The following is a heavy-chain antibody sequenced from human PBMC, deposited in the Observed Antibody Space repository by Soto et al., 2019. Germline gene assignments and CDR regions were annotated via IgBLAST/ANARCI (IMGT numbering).Heavy chain of an antibody. J-gene: IGHJ3*02. CDR2: IYYSGST. CDR1: GGSISSYY. Sequence: KTSETLSLTCTVSGGSISSYYWSWIRQPPGKGLEWIGYIYYSGSTNYNPSLKSRVTISVDTSKNQFSLKLSSVTAADTAVYYCARDGRMVRGSGGVAAFDIWGQGTMVTVSS. V-gene: IGHV4-59*01. D-gene: IGHD3-10*01. CDR3: ARDGRMVRGSGGVAAFDI.